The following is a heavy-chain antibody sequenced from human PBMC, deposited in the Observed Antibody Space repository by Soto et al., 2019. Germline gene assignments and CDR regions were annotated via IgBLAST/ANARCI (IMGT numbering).Heavy chain of an antibody. CDR2: LSGSGGTT. CDR3: AKQRADYGSGADTFYFDS. CDR1: GVTFSNYA. Sequence: GSLSLSCTVSGVTFSNYAMNWVRQAPGKGLEWVSSLSGSGGTTYYADSVKGRFIISRDNSKNTLYLLMNSLRAEDTALYYCAKQRADYGSGADTFYFDSWGQGALVTVSS. J-gene: IGHJ4*02. V-gene: IGHV3-23*01. D-gene: IGHD3-10*01.